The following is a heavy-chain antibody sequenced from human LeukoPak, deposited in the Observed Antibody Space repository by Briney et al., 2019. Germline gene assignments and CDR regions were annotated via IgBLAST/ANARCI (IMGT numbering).Heavy chain of an antibody. CDR2: ISSNGGST. CDR3: ARGHVATTVVTFYDY. D-gene: IGHD4-23*01. J-gene: IGHJ4*02. V-gene: IGHV3-64*01. Sequence: GGSLSLSCQASGFTFSSYAMHWVRQPSGKGRKYVSPISSNGGSTYYANSVKGRFTISRDNSKNTLYLQMGSLRAEDMAVYYCARGHVATTVVTFYDYWGQGTLVTVSS. CDR1: GFTFSSYA.